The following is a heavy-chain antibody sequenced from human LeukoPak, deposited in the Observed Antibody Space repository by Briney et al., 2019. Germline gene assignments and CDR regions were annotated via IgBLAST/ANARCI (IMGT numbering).Heavy chain of an antibody. CDR1: GGTFSSYA. D-gene: IGHD3-22*01. CDR2: IIPIFGTA. CDR3: ARAPHYYDSSGYLDY. Sequence: GASVRVSCKASGGTFSSYAISWVRQAPGQGLEWMGGIIPIFGTATYAQKFQGRVTITATESTSTAYMELSSRRSEDTAVYYCARAPHYYDSSGYLDYWGQGTLVTVSS. J-gene: IGHJ4*02. V-gene: IGHV1-69*13.